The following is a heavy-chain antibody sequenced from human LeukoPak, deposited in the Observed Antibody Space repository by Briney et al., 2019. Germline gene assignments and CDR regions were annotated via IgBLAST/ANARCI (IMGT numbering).Heavy chain of an antibody. CDR3: AKDRGYHYDSSGYYRMDAFDI. CDR1: GFTFSSYG. D-gene: IGHD3-22*01. J-gene: IGHJ3*02. Sequence: PGGSLRLSCAASGFTFSSYGMHWVRQAPGKGLEWVAVIWYDGSNKYYADSVKGRFTISRDSSKNTLYLQMNSLRAEDTAVYYCAKDRGYHYDSSGYYRMDAFDIWGQGTMVTVSS. V-gene: IGHV3-30*02. CDR2: IWYDGSNK.